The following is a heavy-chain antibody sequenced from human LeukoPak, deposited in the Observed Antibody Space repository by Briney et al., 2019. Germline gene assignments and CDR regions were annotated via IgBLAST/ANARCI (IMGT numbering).Heavy chain of an antibody. D-gene: IGHD3-9*01. V-gene: IGHV3-66*01. J-gene: IGHJ4*02. CDR3: ARSFYDILIGYYQYFDY. Sequence: PGGSLRLSCVAPGLSVSSNYMSWVRQAPGKGLEWVSVIYRDGSSYYAESVKGRFTISRDNSKNTLYIQMNSLRAEDTAVYYCARSFYDILIGYYQYFDYWGQGTLVTVSS. CDR2: IYRDGSS. CDR1: GLSVSSNY.